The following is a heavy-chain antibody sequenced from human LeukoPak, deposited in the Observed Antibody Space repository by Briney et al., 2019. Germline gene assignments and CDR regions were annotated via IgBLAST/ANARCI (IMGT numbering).Heavy chain of an antibody. J-gene: IGHJ6*02. V-gene: IGHV3-30-3*01. CDR3: ARETEYSSGYQPYYGMDV. Sequence: PGGSLRLSCTASGFTFSSYAMHWVRQAPGKGLEWVAVISYDGSNKYYADSVKGRFTISRDNSKNTLYLQMNSLRAEDTAVYYCARETEYSSGYQPYYGMDVWGQGTRSPSP. CDR1: GFTFSSYA. CDR2: ISYDGSNK. D-gene: IGHD6-19*01.